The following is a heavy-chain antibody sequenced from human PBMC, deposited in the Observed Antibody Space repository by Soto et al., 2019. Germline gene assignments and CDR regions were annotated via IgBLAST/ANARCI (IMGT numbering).Heavy chain of an antibody. CDR2: ISGSGGST. D-gene: IGHD1-7*01. V-gene: IGHV3-23*01. CDR1: GFTFSSYA. Sequence: GSLRLSCAASGFTFSSYAMSWVRQAPGKGLEWVSAISGSGGSTYYADSVKGRFTISRDNSKDTLYLQMNSLRAEDTAVYYCAKRELLRRMYYYGMDVWGQGTTVTVSS. J-gene: IGHJ6*02. CDR3: AKRELLRRMYYYGMDV.